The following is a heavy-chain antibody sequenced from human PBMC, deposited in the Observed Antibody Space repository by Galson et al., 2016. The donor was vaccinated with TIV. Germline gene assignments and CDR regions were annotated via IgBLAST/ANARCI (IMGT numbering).Heavy chain of an antibody. CDR1: GDSISSSRNFY. J-gene: IGHJ4*02. D-gene: IGHD6-25*01. V-gene: IGHV4-39*01. CDR2: VYYSGST. Sequence: SETLSLTCTVSGDSISSSRNFYWGWIRQPPGKGLEWIGSVYYSGSTYYNPSLKSRVAVSVDTTTNQCSLKLNSVTATDTAVDFCGRDAATSDYWGPGTPVPVPS. CDR3: GRDAATSDY.